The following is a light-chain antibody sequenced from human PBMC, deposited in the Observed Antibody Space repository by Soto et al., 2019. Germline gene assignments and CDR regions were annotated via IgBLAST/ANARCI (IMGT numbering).Light chain of an antibody. CDR3: SSFTSRSTLVV. J-gene: IGLJ2*01. CDR2: DVT. CDR1: SNDVGGYNH. Sequence: QSALTQPASVSGSPGQSITISCTGTSNDVGGYNHVSWYQQRPGKAPKLIIYDVTNRPSGVSNRFSGSKSGNTASLTVSRLQAEDEADYYCSSFTSRSTLVVFGGGTKLTVL. V-gene: IGLV2-14*03.